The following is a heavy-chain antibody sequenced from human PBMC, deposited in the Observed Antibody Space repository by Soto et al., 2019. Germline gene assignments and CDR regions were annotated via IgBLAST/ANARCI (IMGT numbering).Heavy chain of an antibody. D-gene: IGHD3-9*01. V-gene: IGHV4-31*03. Sequence: ASETLSLTCTVSGGSISSGGYYWSWIRQHPGKGLEWIGYIYYSGSTYYNPSLKSRVTISVDTSKNQFSLKLSSVTAADTAVYYCARDQAYYDILTGYGGMDVWGQGTTVTVSS. CDR3: ARDQAYYDILTGYGGMDV. CDR1: GGSISSGGYY. J-gene: IGHJ6*02. CDR2: IYYSGST.